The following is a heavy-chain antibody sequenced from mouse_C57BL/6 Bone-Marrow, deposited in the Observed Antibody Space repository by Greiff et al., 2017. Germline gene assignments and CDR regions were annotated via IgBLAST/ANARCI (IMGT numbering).Heavy chain of an antibody. Sequence: VQLQQPGAELVKPGASVKLSCKASGYTFTSYWMHWVKQRPGQGLEWIGMIHPNSGSTNYNEKFKSKATLTVDKSSSTAYMQLSSLTSDDSAVYYCARYYGSYFDYWGQGTTLTVAS. CDR2: IHPNSGST. CDR1: GYTFTSYW. D-gene: IGHD1-1*01. V-gene: IGHV1-64*01. CDR3: ARYYGSYFDY. J-gene: IGHJ2*01.